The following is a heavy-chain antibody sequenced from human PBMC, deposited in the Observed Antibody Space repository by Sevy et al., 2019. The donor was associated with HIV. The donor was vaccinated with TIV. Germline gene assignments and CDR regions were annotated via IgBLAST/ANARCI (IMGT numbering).Heavy chain of an antibody. CDR2: ISYDGSSK. J-gene: IGHJ6*02. CDR3: ARELGAHYYYYGMDV. Sequence: GGSLRLSCAASGFTFSSYAMHWVRQAPGKGLEWVAVISYDGSSKYYADSVKGRFTISRDNSKNTLYLQMNSLRAEDTDVYYCARELGAHYYYYGMDVWGQGTTVTVSS. CDR1: GFTFSSYA. V-gene: IGHV3-30-3*01. D-gene: IGHD3-16*01.